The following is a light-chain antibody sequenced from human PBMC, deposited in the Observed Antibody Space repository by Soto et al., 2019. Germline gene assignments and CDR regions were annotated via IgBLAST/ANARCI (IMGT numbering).Light chain of an antibody. CDR3: SSYTSSSTWV. Sequence: QSVLTQPASVSGSPGQSITISCTSSDVGDYKYVSWYQQHPGKAPKLIIFEVSNRPSGVSNRFSGSKSGNTASLTISGLQAEDEADYYCSSYTSSSTWVFGGGTQLTVL. V-gene: IGLV2-14*01. CDR2: EVS. CDR1: SSDVGDYKY. J-gene: IGLJ3*02.